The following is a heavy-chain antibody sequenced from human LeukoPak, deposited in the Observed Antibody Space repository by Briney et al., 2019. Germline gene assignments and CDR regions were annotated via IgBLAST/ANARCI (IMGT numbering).Heavy chain of an antibody. Sequence: SGTLSLTCTVSGGSISSSHWWGWVRQPPGKGLEWIGSIYYSGSTYYNPSLKSRVTISVDTSKNQLSLKLTSVTAADTAVYYCARHGGAAGGHWGQGTLVSVSS. CDR3: ARHGGAAGGH. V-gene: IGHV4-39*01. CDR2: IYYSGST. CDR1: GGSISSSHW. J-gene: IGHJ4*02. D-gene: IGHD6-13*01.